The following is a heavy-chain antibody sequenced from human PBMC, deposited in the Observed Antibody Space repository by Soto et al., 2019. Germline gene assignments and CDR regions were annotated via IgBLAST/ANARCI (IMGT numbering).Heavy chain of an antibody. J-gene: IGHJ3*02. CDR3: ARGGGVGVAGSAAFDM. Sequence: QLHLVQSGAVVKKPGASVTVSCSASGYPVTAYYMHWVRQAPGRGLEWMGGINPATGAAKYTQTFQGRVTMTGDTSTSTVFMELGGPTSGGPGFFYCARGGGVGVAGSAAFDMWGQGTLVTVSS. CDR2: INPATGAA. D-gene: IGHD3-3*01. V-gene: IGHV1-2*02. CDR1: GYPVTAYY.